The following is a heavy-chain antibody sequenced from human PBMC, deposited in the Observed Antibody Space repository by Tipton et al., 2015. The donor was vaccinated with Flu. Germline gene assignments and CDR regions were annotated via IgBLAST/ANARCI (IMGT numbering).Heavy chain of an antibody. J-gene: IGHJ4*02. Sequence: GLVKPSETLSLICAVSDYSISSGYYWGWIRQPPGKGLEWIGCISHSGRTYYNPSLKSRVTISVDTAKNQFSQRLSSVTAADTAVYYCARSTYYYGSGSSDYWGQGTLVTGSS. CDR3: ARSTYYYGSGSSDY. CDR2: ISHSGRT. D-gene: IGHD3-10*01. CDR1: DYSISSGYY. V-gene: IGHV4-38-2*01.